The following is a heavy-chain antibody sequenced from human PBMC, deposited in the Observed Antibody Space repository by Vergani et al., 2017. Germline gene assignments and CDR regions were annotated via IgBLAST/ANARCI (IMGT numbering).Heavy chain of an antibody. D-gene: IGHD1-14*01. CDR2: INPSGGST. CDR1: GGTFSSYA. CDR3: ARGPHRRVGLD. V-gene: IGHV1-46*01. J-gene: IGHJ4*02. Sequence: QVQLVQSGAEVKKPGSSVKVSCKASGGTFSSYAISWVRQAPGQGLEWMGIINPSGGSTSYAQKFQGRVTMTRDTSTSTVYMELSSLRSEDTAVYYCARGPHRRVGLDWGQGTLVTVSS.